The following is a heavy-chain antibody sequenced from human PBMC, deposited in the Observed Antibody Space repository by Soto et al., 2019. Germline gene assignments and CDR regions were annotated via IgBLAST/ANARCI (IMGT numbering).Heavy chain of an antibody. CDR3: ARAVYEGGGYMDV. CDR1: GFTFSSYS. D-gene: IGHD2-8*01. CDR2: ISSSSSYI. J-gene: IGHJ6*03. Sequence: GGSLRLSCAASGFTFSSYSMNWVRQAPGKGLEWVSSISSSSSYIYYADSVKGRFTISRDNAKNSLYRQMNSLRAEDTAVYYCARAVYEGGGYMDVWGKGTTVTVSS. V-gene: IGHV3-21*01.